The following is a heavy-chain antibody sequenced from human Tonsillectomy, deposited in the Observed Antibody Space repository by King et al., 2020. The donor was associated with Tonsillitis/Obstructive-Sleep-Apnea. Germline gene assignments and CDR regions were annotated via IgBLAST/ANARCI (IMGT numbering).Heavy chain of an antibody. CDR2: IYYSGST. J-gene: IGHJ6*03. V-gene: IGHV4-31*03. CDR3: ARSRAGIAARANYYYYMDV. CDR1: GGSISSGGYY. D-gene: IGHD6-6*01. Sequence: QLQESGPGLVKPSQTLSLTCTVSGGSISSGGYYWSWIRQHPGKGLEWIGYIYYSGSTYYNPSLKSRVTISVDTSKNQFSLKLSSVTAADTAVYYCARSRAGIAARANYYYYMDVWGKGTTVTVSS.